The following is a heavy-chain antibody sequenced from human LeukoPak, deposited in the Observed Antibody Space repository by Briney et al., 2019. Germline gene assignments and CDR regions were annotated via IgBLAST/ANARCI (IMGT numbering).Heavy chain of an antibody. CDR3: ARPLLWFGEPIWDYYMDV. CDR1: GFTFSSYW. CDR2: IKQDGSEK. D-gene: IGHD3-10*01. J-gene: IGHJ6*03. V-gene: IGHV3-7*01. Sequence: GGSLRLSCAASGFTFSSYWMSWVRQAPGKGLEWVANIKQDGSEKYHVDSVKGRFTISRDNAKNSLYLQMNSLRAEDTAVYYCARPLLWFGEPIWDYYMDVWGKGTTVTVSS.